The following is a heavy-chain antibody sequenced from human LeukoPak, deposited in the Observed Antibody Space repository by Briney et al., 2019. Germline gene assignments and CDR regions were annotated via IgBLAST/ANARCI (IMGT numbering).Heavy chain of an antibody. CDR2: ISSSGSTI. CDR3: ARDRGDIVVVTDAFDI. V-gene: IGHV3-48*03. J-gene: IGHJ3*02. Sequence: PGGSLRLSCAASGFTFSSYEMNWVRQAPGKGLEWVSYISSSGSTIYYADSVKGRFTISRDNAKNSLYLQMNSLRAEDTAVYYCARDRGDIVVVTDAFDIWGQGTMVTVSS. CDR1: GFTFSSYE. D-gene: IGHD2-21*02.